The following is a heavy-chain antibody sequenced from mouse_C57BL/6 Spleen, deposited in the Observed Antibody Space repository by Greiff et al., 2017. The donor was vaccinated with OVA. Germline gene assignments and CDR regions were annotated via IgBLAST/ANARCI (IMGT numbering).Heavy chain of an antibody. J-gene: IGHJ4*01. CDR1: GYTFTSYW. D-gene: IGHD2-1*01. CDR2: IDPSDSYT. CDR3: ARGGGNYGYGYYYAMDY. V-gene: IGHV1-69*01. Sequence: QVQLQQPGAELVMPGASVKLSCKASGYTFTSYWMHWVKQRPGQGLEWIGEIDPSDSYTNYNQKFKGKSTLTVDKSSSTAYMQLSGLTSEDSAVYYCARGGGNYGYGYYYAMDYWGQGTSVTVSS.